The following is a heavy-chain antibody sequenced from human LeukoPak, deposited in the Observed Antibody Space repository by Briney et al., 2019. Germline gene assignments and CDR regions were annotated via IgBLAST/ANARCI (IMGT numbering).Heavy chain of an antibody. CDR1: GFTFSDYA. Sequence: GGSLRLSCAASGFTFSDYALHWVRQAPGKGLEWVAVISYDGSNKYYADSVKGRFTISRDNSKNTLYLQMNSLRAEDTAAYYCARDRTANYYYGMAVWGQGTTVTVSS. J-gene: IGHJ6*02. D-gene: IGHD5-18*01. CDR2: ISYDGSNK. CDR3: ARDRTANYYYGMAV. V-gene: IGHV3-30*04.